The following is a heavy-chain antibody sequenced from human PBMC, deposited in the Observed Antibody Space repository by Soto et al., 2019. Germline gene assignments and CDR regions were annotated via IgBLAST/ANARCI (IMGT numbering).Heavy chain of an antibody. V-gene: IGHV1-46*01. CDR1: GYTFTSYY. J-gene: IGHJ6*02. CDR2: INPSGGST. D-gene: IGHD2-21*02. CDR3: ARGDDCGGDCYPFGYYYGMDV. Sequence: GASVKVSCKASGYTFTSYYMHWVLQAPGQGLEWMGIINPSGGSTSYAQKFQGRVTMTRDTSTSTVYMGLSSLRSEDTAVYYCARGDDCGGDCYPFGYYYGMDVWGQGTTVTVSS.